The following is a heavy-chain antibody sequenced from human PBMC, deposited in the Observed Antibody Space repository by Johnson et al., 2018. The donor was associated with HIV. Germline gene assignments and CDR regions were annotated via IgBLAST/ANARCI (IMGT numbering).Heavy chain of an antibody. CDR3: AKDIALRYYYVLRGAFDI. D-gene: IGHD3-10*02. V-gene: IGHV3-11*01. CDR1: GFTFSDYY. J-gene: IGHJ3*02. Sequence: QVQLVESGGGLVQPGGSLRLSCAASGFTFSDYYMSWIRQAPGKGLEWVSYISSSGSTIYYADSVKGRFTISRDNAKNSLYLQMNSLRAEDTALYYCAKDIALRYYYVLRGAFDIWGQGTLVTVSS. CDR2: ISSSGSTI.